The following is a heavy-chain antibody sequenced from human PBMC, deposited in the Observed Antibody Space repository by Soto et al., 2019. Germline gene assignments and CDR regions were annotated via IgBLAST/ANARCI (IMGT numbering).Heavy chain of an antibody. V-gene: IGHV3-21*01. J-gene: IGHJ5*02. Sequence: EVQLVESGGGLVKPGGSLRLSCAASGFTFSSYSMNWVRQAPGKGLEWVSSISSSSSYIYYADSVKGRFTISRDNAKTSRYLQMNSLRAEDTAVYYCARAKYYYDSHTGGWFDPWGQGTLVTVSS. CDR1: GFTFSSYS. CDR3: ARAKYYYDSHTGGWFDP. CDR2: ISSSSSYI. D-gene: IGHD3-22*01.